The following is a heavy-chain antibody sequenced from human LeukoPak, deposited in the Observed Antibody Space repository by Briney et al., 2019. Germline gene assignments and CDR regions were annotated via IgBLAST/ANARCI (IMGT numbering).Heavy chain of an antibody. V-gene: IGHV3-21*01. Sequence: GGSLRLSCAASGFTFSSYSMNWVRQAPGKGLEWVSSISSSSSYIYYADSVKGRFTISRDNAKNSLYLQMNSLRAEDTAVYYCARVWFGELLFSYYYYMDVWGKGTTVTISS. J-gene: IGHJ6*03. CDR1: GFTFSSYS. CDR3: ARVWFGELLFSYYYYMDV. CDR2: ISSSSSYI. D-gene: IGHD3-10*01.